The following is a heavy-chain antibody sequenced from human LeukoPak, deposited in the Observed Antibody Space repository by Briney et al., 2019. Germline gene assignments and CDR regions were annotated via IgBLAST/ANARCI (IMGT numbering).Heavy chain of an antibody. CDR2: IYHSGST. Sequence: SETLSLTCTVSGGSISSYYWSWIRQPPGKGLEWIGSIYHSGSTYYNPSLKSRVTISVDTSKNQFSLKLSSVTAADTAVYYCARDRMTGYCSSTSCYEGGYNWFDPWGQGTLVTVSS. V-gene: IGHV4-38-2*02. J-gene: IGHJ5*02. CDR1: GGSISSYY. D-gene: IGHD2-2*01. CDR3: ARDRMTGYCSSTSCYEGGYNWFDP.